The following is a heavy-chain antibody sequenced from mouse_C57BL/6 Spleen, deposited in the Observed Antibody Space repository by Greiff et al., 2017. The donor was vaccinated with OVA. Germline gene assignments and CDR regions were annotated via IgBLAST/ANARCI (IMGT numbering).Heavy chain of an antibody. CDR3: ARKIPYNDGSMDY. CDR2: ISSGSSTI. J-gene: IGHJ4*01. D-gene: IGHD1-1*01. Sequence: VESGGGLVKPGGSLKLSCAASGFTFSDYGMLWVRQAPAKRLEWVAYISSGSSTIYYADTVKGRFTISGDNDKNTLFLQMTSLRSEDTAMYYCARKIPYNDGSMDYWGQGTSVTVSS. CDR1: GFTFSDYG. V-gene: IGHV5-17*01.